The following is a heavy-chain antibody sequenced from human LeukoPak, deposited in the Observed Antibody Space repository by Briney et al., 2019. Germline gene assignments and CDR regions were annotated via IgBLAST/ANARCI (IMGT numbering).Heavy chain of an antibody. CDR2: IIPILGIA. Sequence: SVKVSCKASGGTFSSYAISWVRQAPGQGLEWMGRIIPILGIANYAQKFQGRVTITADKSTSTAYMELSSLRSEDTAVYYCAREGIAAAAKGWFDPWGQGTLVTVSS. CDR3: AREGIAAAAKGWFDP. V-gene: IGHV1-69*04. J-gene: IGHJ5*02. D-gene: IGHD6-13*01. CDR1: GGTFSSYA.